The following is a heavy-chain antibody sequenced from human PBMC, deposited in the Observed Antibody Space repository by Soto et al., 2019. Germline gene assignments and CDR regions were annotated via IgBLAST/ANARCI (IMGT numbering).Heavy chain of an antibody. CDR1: VYSFAGYW. CDR2: VDPSDSQT. V-gene: IGHV5-10-1*01. CDR3: ARQIYDSDTGPNFQYYFDS. D-gene: IGHD3-22*01. J-gene: IGHJ4*02. Sequence: GESLKISCKGSVYSFAGYWITWVRQKPGKGLEWMGRVDPSDSQTYYSPSFRGHVTISVTKSITTVFLQWSSLRASDTAMYYCARQIYDSDTGPNFQYYFDSWGQGTPVTVSS.